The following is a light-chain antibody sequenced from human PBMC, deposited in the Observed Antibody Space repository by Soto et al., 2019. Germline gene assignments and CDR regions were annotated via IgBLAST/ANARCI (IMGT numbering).Light chain of an antibody. Sequence: QSALTQPASVSGSPGQSITISCTGTSSDVGGYNYVSWYQQHPGKAPKLMIYDVSNRPSGVSNRFSGSKSGNTASLTISGLQDEDAADYYCSSYTSSSTLYVFGTGTKLTVL. CDR3: SSYTSSSTLYV. J-gene: IGLJ1*01. CDR2: DVS. CDR1: SSDVGGYNY. V-gene: IGLV2-14*01.